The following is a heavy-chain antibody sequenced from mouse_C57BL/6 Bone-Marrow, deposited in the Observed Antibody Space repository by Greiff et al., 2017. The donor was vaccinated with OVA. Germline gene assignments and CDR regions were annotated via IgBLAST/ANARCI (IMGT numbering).Heavy chain of an antibody. CDR3: ARSHYYGSSY. Sequence: QVQLKQPGAELVRPGTSVKLSCKASGYTFTSYWMHWVKQRPGQGLEWIGVIDPSDSYTNYNQKFKGKATLTVDTSSSTAYMQLSSLTSEDSAVYYCARSHYYGSSYWGQGTLVTVSA. V-gene: IGHV1-59*01. J-gene: IGHJ3*01. CDR2: IDPSDSYT. D-gene: IGHD1-1*01. CDR1: GYTFTSYW.